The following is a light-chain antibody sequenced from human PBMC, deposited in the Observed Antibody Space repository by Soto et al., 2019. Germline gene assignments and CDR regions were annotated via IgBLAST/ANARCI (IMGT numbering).Light chain of an antibody. Sequence: EIVLTQSPATLSLSPGERATLSCRASQSVSSYLAWYQQKPGQAPRLLIYDASNRATGIPARFSGSGSGTDFPLTLRSLEPEDFAVYYFPPRSHWPPTFGQGTKLEIK. V-gene: IGKV3-11*01. CDR3: PPRSHWPPT. J-gene: IGKJ2*01. CDR2: DAS. CDR1: QSVSSY.